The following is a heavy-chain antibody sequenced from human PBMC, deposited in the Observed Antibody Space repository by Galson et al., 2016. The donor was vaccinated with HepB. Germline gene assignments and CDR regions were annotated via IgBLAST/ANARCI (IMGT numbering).Heavy chain of an antibody. D-gene: IGHD3-10*01. J-gene: IGHJ6*02. CDR2: ISSSGSSI. CDR1: EFTFSSYG. Sequence: SLRLSCAASEFTFSSYGLNWVRQAPGKGLEWVSYISSSGSSIYYADSVKGRFTISRDNIKNSLYLQMNSLRTEDTALYYCARDKVGYYGSGSYGAMDVWGQGTTGTVSS. V-gene: IGHV3-48*04. CDR3: ARDKVGYYGSGSYGAMDV.